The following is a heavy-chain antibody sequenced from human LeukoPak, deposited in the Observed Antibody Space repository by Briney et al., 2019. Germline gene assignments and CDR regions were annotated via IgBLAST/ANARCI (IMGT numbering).Heavy chain of an antibody. CDR3: ARAKGRLHGH. V-gene: IGHV4-34*01. Sequence: PSETLSLTCAVYGGSFSGYYWSWIRQPPGKGLEWIGEINHSGSTNYNPSLKSRVTISVDTSKNQFSLKLSSVTAADTAVYYCARAKGRLHGHWGQGTLVTVSP. CDR1: GGSFSGYY. J-gene: IGHJ4*02. D-gene: IGHD6-25*01. CDR2: INHSGST.